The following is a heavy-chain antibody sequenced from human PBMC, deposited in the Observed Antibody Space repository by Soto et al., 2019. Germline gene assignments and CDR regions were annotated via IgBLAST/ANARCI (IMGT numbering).Heavy chain of an antibody. CDR3: ARPEPYDSSGYYYSY. Sequence: GGSPKNSRKGSGYSFSRFLVGWGGPMPRKCLEWMGIIYPGDSDTRYSPSFQGQVTISADKSISTAYLQWSSLKASDTAMYYCARPEPYDSSGYYYSYWGEGTLVTVSS. D-gene: IGHD3-22*01. CDR2: IYPGDSDT. J-gene: IGHJ4*02. CDR1: GYSFSRFL. V-gene: IGHV5-51*01.